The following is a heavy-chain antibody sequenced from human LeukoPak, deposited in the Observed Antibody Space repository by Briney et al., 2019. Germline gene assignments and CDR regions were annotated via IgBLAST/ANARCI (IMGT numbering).Heavy chain of an antibody. J-gene: IGHJ4*02. Sequence: PSETLSLTCAVSGGSISGPNWWTWVRQSPGKGLEWIGEIYQSGSSNYNPSLKSRLFISVDTSKNQFSLKLSSVTAADTAVYYCARGQYYYDSSGYYPAFDYWGQGTLVTVSS. CDR2: IYQSGSS. CDR3: ARGQYYYDSSGYYPAFDY. D-gene: IGHD3-22*01. CDR1: GGSISGPNW. V-gene: IGHV4-4*02.